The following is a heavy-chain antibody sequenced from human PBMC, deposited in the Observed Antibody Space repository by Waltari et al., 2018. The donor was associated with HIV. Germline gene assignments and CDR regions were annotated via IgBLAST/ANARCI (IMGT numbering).Heavy chain of an antibody. V-gene: IGHV4-61*02. Sequence: QVQLQESGPGLVKPSQTLSLTCTVSGGSISSGSYYWSWIRPPAGKGREWIGRIYTSGGTNYNPSRKSRVTISVDTSKNQFSLKLSSVTAADTAVYYCAREHDYGGNYYYYYYGMDVWGQGTTVTVSS. CDR1: GGSISSGSYY. D-gene: IGHD2-21*02. J-gene: IGHJ6*02. CDR3: AREHDYGGNYYYYYYGMDV. CDR2: IYTSGGT.